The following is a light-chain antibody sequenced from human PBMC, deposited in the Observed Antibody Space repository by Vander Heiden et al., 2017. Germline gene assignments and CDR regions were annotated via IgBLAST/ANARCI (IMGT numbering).Light chain of an antibody. V-gene: IGLV3-19*01. CDR2: GQN. J-gene: IGLJ2*01. CDR3: NSRDSSGNHRVV. CDR1: SLRRYS. Sequence: SSELTQDPAVSVALGQTVRITCQGDSLRRYSASWYPQKPGQAPVLVLYGQNTRPSGSPDRFSGSSSGNTASLTITGAQAEEEADYYCNSRDSSGNHRVVFGGGTKLTAL.